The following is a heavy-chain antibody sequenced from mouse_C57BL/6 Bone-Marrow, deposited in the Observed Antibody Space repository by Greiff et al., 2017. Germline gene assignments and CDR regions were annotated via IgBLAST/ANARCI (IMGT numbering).Heavy chain of an antibody. D-gene: IGHD3-2*02. J-gene: IGHJ2*01. CDR2: IYPRRGNT. CDR3: AKRGGGRQLRLDY. Sequence: VQLQQSGAELARPGASVKLSCKASGYTFTSYGISWVKQRTGQGLEWIGEIYPRRGNTYYNEKFKGKATLTADKSSSTAYMELRSLTSEDSAVYFCAKRGGGRQLRLDYWGQGTTLTVSS. CDR1: GYTFTSYG. V-gene: IGHV1-81*01.